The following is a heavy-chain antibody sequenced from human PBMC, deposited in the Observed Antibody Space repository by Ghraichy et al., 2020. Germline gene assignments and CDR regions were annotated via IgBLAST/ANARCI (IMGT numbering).Heavy chain of an antibody. CDR1: GFTFSSYA. CDR2: ISGSGGST. J-gene: IGHJ4*02. CDR3: AKVGGGSSGWAPRYFDY. D-gene: IGHD6-19*01. V-gene: IGHV3-23*01. Sequence: GGSLRLSCAASGFTFSSYAMSWVRQAPGKGLEWVSAISGSGGSTYYADSVKGRFTISRDNSKNTLYLQMNSLRAEDTAVYYCAKVGGGSSGWAPRYFDYWGQGTLVTVSS.